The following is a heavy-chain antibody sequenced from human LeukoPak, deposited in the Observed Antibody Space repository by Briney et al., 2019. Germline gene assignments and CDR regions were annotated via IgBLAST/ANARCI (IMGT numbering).Heavy chain of an antibody. D-gene: IGHD1-26*01. CDR2: IYSGGST. J-gene: IGHJ3*02. Sequence: GGSLRLSCAASGFTVRGNYMSWVRQAPGKGLEWVSVIYSGGSTYYADSVKGRFTISRHNSKNTLYLQMNSLRAEDTAVYYCASSERTDAFAIWGQGTMVTVSS. CDR1: GFTVRGNY. CDR3: ASSERTDAFAI. V-gene: IGHV3-53*04.